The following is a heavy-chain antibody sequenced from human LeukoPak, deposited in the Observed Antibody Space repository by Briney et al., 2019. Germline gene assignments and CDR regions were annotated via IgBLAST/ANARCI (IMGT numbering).Heavy chain of an antibody. Sequence: ASVKVSCKASGYTFTSYDINWVRQATGQGLEWMGWMNPNSGNTGYAQKFQGRVTMTRNTSISTAYMELSSPRSEDTAVYYCARGLVRNDYVWGSYYYYYGMDVWSQGTTVTVSS. J-gene: IGHJ6*02. CDR1: GYTFTSYD. CDR2: MNPNSGNT. CDR3: ARGLVRNDYVWGSYYYYYGMDV. V-gene: IGHV1-8*01. D-gene: IGHD3-16*01.